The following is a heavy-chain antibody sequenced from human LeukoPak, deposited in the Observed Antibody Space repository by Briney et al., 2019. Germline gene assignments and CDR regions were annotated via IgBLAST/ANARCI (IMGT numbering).Heavy chain of an antibody. V-gene: IGHV2-5*02. D-gene: IGHD3-22*01. CDR1: GFSLSTTGVS. CDR2: IYWDDDK. J-gene: IGHJ4*02. Sequence: SGPTLVKPTQTLTLTCTFSGFSLSTTGVSVGWIRQPPGKALDWLALIYWDDDKRYSPSLKSRLTITKDTSKNQVVLTMTNMDPVDTATYYCAHTFYDSSGYYVYFDYWGQGTLVTVSS. CDR3: AHTFYDSSGYYVYFDY.